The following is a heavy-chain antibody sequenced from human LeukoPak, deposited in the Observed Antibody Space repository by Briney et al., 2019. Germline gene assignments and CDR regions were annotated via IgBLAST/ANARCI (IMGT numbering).Heavy chain of an antibody. CDR1: GFTFDDFP. Sequence: GGPLRLSCAASGFTFDDFPMHWVRQQPGKGLEWVSLVSVDGDTKYYADSVRGRFTISRDNSKNSLYLQMNSLRIEDTAFYYCAKDIIGYAPLWGQGTLVTVSS. V-gene: IGHV3-43*01. CDR3: AKDIIGYAPL. CDR2: VSVDGDTK. D-gene: IGHD2-8*01. J-gene: IGHJ4*02.